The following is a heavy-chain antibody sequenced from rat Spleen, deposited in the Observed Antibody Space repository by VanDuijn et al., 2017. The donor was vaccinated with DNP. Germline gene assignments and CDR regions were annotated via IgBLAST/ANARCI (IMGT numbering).Heavy chain of an antibody. CDR2: ISSTGDNT. V-gene: IGHV5-31*01. CDR1: GFIFSNYW. J-gene: IGHJ2*01. Sequence: EVQLVESGGGPVQPGRSLKISCIASGFIFSNYWMTWIRQAPGKGLEWVASISSTGDNTYYSDSVKGRFSLSRDNAKSTLYLQMDSLRSEDTATYYCTRIYPGLTYDYWGQGVMLTVSS. D-gene: IGHD1-4*01. CDR3: TRIYPGLTYDY.